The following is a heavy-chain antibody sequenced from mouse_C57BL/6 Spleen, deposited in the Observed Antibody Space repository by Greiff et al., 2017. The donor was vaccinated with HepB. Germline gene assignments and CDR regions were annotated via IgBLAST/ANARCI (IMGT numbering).Heavy chain of an antibody. Sequence: DVMLVESGGGLVKPGGSLKLSCAASGFTFSSYAMSWVRQTPEKRLEWVATISDGGSYTYYPDNVKGRFTISRDNAKNNLYLQMSHLKSEDTAMYYCARDGYYKAMDYWGQGTSVTVSS. J-gene: IGHJ4*01. CDR1: GFTFSSYA. CDR3: ARDGYYKAMDY. V-gene: IGHV5-4*03. D-gene: IGHD2-3*01. CDR2: ISDGGSYT.